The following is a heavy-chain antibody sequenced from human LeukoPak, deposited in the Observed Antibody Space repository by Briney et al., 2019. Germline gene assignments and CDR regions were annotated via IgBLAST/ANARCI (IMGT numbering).Heavy chain of an antibody. V-gene: IGHV3-30*18. Sequence: TGRSLRLSCAASGFTFSIYGMHWVRQAPGKGLEWVAVISYDGSNKYYADSVKGRFTISRDNSKNTLYLQMNSLRAEDTAVYYCAKEGYYGSGSFPDYWGQGTLVTVSS. CDR3: AKEGYYGSGSFPDY. J-gene: IGHJ4*02. CDR1: GFTFSIYG. D-gene: IGHD3-10*01. CDR2: ISYDGSNK.